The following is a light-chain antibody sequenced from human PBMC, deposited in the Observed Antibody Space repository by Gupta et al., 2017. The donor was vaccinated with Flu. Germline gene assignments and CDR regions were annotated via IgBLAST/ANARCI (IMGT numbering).Light chain of an antibody. J-gene: IGKJ1*01. CDR3: YQEHNWPGT. CDR2: GAS. V-gene: IGKV3-15*01. CDR1: QSIARH. Sequence: PATLPVSPAVRATLSCMSTQSIARHLAWSQQKPGQAPSLLPYGASTRSTGIPATFTRSPSRTEFTLTISSLRSAPLAVHYSYQEHNWPGTFGQGTKVEIK.